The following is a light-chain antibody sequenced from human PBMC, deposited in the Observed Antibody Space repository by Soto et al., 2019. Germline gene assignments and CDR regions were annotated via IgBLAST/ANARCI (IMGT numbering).Light chain of an antibody. CDR2: EVN. CDR3: SLYISGSTYV. CDR1: SSDVGSYNR. J-gene: IGLJ1*01. Sequence: QSALTQPPSVSGSPGQSVTISWTGTSSDVGSYNRLSWYQQPPGTAPKLIMYEVNTRPSGVPDRFSGSKSGSTASLTISGLQAEDEADYYCSLYISGSTYVFGTGTKVTVL. V-gene: IGLV2-18*01.